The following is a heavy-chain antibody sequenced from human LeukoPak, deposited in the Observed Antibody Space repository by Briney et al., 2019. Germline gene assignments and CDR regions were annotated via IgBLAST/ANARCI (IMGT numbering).Heavy chain of an antibody. CDR1: GFTFSIYE. CDR3: ARGRFCSSGSCYFDL. D-gene: IGHD2-15*01. Sequence: PGGSLRLSCAASGFTFSIYEMNWVRQAPGKGLEWVANIKYDVSENHYVDSVKGRFTISRDNARNSLYLQMSSLRAEDTAVYYCARGRFCSSGSCYFDLWGQGALVTVSS. CDR2: IKYDVSEN. V-gene: IGHV3-7*02. J-gene: IGHJ4*02.